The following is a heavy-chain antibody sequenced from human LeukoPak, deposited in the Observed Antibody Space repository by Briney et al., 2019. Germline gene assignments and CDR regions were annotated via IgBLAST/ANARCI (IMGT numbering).Heavy chain of an antibody. Sequence: ASVKVSCKASGYTFTGYYMHWVRQAPGQGLEWMGWINPNSGGTNYAQKFQGRVTMTRDTSISTAYMERSRLRSDDTAVYYCARGRGHIVVVTDPFDYWGQGTLVTVSS. CDR1: GYTFTGYY. CDR3: ARGRGHIVVVTDPFDY. V-gene: IGHV1-2*02. D-gene: IGHD2-21*02. CDR2: INPNSGGT. J-gene: IGHJ4*02.